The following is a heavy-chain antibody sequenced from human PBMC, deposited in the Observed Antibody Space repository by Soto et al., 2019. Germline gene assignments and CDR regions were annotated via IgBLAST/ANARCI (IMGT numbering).Heavy chain of an antibody. V-gene: IGHV3-53*01. CDR2: IYSGGST. CDR1: GFTVSSNY. D-gene: IGHD1-20*01. CDR3: ARADITGTQYYFDY. J-gene: IGHJ4*02. Sequence: GGSLRLSCAASGFTVSSNYMSWVRQAPGKGLEWVSVIYSGGSTYYADSVKGRFTISRDNSKNTPYLQMNSLRAEDTAVYYCARADITGTQYYFDYWGQGTLVTVSS.